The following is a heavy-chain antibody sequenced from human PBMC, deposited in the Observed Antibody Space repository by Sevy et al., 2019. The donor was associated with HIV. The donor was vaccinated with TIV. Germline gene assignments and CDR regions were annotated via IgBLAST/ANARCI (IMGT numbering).Heavy chain of an antibody. D-gene: IGHD2-21*01. CDR2: ISSCSGTI. V-gene: IGHV3-48*01. CDR3: ARAGGDCYSKNECWFVS. CDR1: GFTFSAYS. J-gene: IGHJ5*01. Sequence: GGSLRLSCAASGFTFSAYSMNWVRQAPGKGLEWVSYISSCSGTIYYADSVKGQFTISRDNAKSSLYLQMNGLRAEDTAVYYCARAGGDCYSKNECWFVSWGQGTLVTVSS.